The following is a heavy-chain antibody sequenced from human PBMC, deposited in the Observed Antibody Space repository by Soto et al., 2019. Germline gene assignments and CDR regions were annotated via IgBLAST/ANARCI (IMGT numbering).Heavy chain of an antibody. D-gene: IGHD3-22*01. CDR3: ARGYYYDSSGYYYLDY. CDR2: IWYDGSNK. CDR1: GFTFSSYG. J-gene: IGHJ4*02. Sequence: LSLTCAASGFTFSSYGMHWVRQAPGKGLEWVAVIWYDGSNKYYADSVKGRFTISRDNSKNTLYLQMNSLRAEDTAVYYCARGYYYDSSGYYYLDYWGQGTLVTVSS. V-gene: IGHV3-33*01.